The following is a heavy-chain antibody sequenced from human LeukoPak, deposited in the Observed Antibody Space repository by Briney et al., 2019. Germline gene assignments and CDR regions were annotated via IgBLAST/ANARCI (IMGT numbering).Heavy chain of an antibody. CDR1: GYSFTIYW. V-gene: IGHV5-51*01. D-gene: IGHD3-10*01. J-gene: IGHJ4*02. Sequence: GESLKISCKGSGYSFTIYWIGWVRQMPGKGLEWMGIIYPGDSDTRYSPSFQGQVTTSADKSISTAYLQWSSLKASDTAMYYCARHVTGMVRGVIALDFDYWGQGTLVTVSS. CDR2: IYPGDSDT. CDR3: ARHVTGMVRGVIALDFDY.